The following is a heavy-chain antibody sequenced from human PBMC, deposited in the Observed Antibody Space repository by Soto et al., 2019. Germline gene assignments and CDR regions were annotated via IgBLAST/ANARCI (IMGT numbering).Heavy chain of an antibody. Sequence: PSETLSLTCTVSGGSMSSYYWGWFRQPPGKGLEWIGYIYYSGSTSYNPSLKSRLSISLETSKKQFSLGMTSVTAADTAVYYCARMNYYDTSGYPFDYWGQGMMVTVSS. J-gene: IGHJ4*02. D-gene: IGHD3-22*01. CDR2: IYYSGST. V-gene: IGHV4-59*08. CDR1: GGSMSSYY. CDR3: ARMNYYDTSGYPFDY.